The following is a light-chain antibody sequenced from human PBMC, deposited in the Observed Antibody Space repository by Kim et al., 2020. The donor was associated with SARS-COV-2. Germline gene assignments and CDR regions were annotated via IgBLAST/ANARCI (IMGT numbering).Light chain of an antibody. CDR1: SGSIASNY. V-gene: IGLV6-57*03. Sequence: GKTVTISCTRSSGSIASNYVQWYQQRPGSAPTTVIYENNQRPSGVPDRFSGSIDSSSNSASLTISGLTTEDEADYYCQSYDSSTVVFGGGTQLTVL. CDR3: QSYDSSTVV. J-gene: IGLJ2*01. CDR2: ENN.